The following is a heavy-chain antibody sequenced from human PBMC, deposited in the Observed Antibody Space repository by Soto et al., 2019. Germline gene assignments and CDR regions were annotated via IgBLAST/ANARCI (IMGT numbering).Heavy chain of an antibody. D-gene: IGHD6-13*01. Sequence: EVQLVESGGGLVTPGGCLTVSCAASGISFTPAWMNWVRQAPGKGLEWVGLIKSKGGGGTADYAAPVKGRFIISRDDSKNTIYLQMNSLKPEDTALYYCIWQQDFYYGMAVWGQGTTVTVSS. J-gene: IGHJ6*02. CDR2: IKSKGGGGTA. V-gene: IGHV3-15*07. CDR3: IWQQDFYYGMAV. CDR1: GISFTPAW.